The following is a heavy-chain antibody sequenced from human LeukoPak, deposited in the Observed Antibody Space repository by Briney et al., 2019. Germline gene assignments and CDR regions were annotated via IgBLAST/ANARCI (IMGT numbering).Heavy chain of an antibody. CDR2: IHIYRGNT. D-gene: IGHD4-11*01. Sequence: ASVKVSCKASGYSSTNYGISWVRQAPGQGLEWMGWIHIYRGNTNYAQKFQGRVTMTTDTSTSIVYMEVRGLRSDDTAMYYCARDVGITVADSFDPWGQGTLVTVSS. CDR1: GYSSTNYG. J-gene: IGHJ5*02. CDR3: ARDVGITVADSFDP. V-gene: IGHV1-18*01.